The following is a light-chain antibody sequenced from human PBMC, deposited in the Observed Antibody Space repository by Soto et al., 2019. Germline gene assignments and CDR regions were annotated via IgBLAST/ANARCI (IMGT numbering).Light chain of an antibody. V-gene: IGKV3-20*01. CDR3: QQYANSPFT. Sequence: EIVLTQSPGTLPLSPGERATLSCRASQSVSSNYLVWYQQKPGQAPRPLLYGASSRATGIPDRFSGSGSGTDFTLTISRLEPEDFAVYYCQQYANSPFTFGQGTKLEIK. CDR1: QSVSSNY. J-gene: IGKJ2*01. CDR2: GAS.